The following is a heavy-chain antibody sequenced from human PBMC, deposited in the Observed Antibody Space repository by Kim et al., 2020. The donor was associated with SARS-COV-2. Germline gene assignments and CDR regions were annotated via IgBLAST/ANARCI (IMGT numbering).Heavy chain of an antibody. D-gene: IGHD6-13*01. J-gene: IGHJ5*02. CDR1: GGSISSYY. V-gene: IGHV4-59*01. CDR2: IYYSWST. Sequence: SETLSLTCTVSGGSISSYYWSWIRQPPGKGLECIGYIYYSWSTNYNPSLKSRVTISVDTSKNQFSLKLSSVTAADTAVYYCARDVAAAGNWFDPWGQGTLVTVSS. CDR3: ARDVAAAGNWFDP.